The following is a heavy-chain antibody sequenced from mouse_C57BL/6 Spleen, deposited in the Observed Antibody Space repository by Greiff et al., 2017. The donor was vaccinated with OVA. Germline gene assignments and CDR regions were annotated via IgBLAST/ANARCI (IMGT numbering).Heavy chain of an antibody. V-gene: IGHV1-42*01. J-gene: IGHJ1*03. CDR3: ARRRGSYDWYFDV. Sequence: EVQLQQSGPELVKPGASVKISCKASGYSFTGYYMNWVKQSPEKSLEWIGEINPSTGGTTYNQKFKAKATLTVDKSSSTAYMQLKSLTSEDSAVYYCARRRGSYDWYFDVWGTGTTVTVSS. CDR2: INPSTGGT. CDR1: GYSFTGYY. D-gene: IGHD1-1*02.